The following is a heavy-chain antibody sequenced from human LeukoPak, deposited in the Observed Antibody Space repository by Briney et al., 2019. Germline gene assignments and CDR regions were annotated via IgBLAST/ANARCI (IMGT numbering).Heavy chain of an antibody. D-gene: IGHD3-3*01. V-gene: IGHV1-8*03. CDR3: ARELRFLEWLFDY. CDR1: GYTFTSYD. J-gene: IGHJ4*02. CDR2: MNPNSGNT. Sequence: ASVKVSCKASGYTFTSYDINWVRQATGQGLEWMGWMNPNSGNTGYAQKLQGRVTITRNTSISTAYMELCSLRSEDTAVYYCARELRFLEWLFDYWGQGTLVTVSS.